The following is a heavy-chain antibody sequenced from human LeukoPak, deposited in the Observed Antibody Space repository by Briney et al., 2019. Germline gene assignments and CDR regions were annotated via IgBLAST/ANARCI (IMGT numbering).Heavy chain of an antibody. J-gene: IGHJ4*02. CDR2: IYTSGST. D-gene: IGHD5-24*01. CDR3: ASLQKYYFDY. CDR1: GGSISSGSYY. Sequence: PSETLSLTCTVSGGSISSGSYYWSWIRQPAGKGLEWIGRIYTSGSTHYNPSLKSRVTISVDTSKNQFSLKLSSVTAADTAVYYCASLQKYYFDYWGQGTLVTVSS. V-gene: IGHV4-61*02.